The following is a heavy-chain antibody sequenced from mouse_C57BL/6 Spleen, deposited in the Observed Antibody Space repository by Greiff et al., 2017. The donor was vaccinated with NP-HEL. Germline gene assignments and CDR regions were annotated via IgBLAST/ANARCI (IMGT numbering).Heavy chain of an antibody. Sequence: QVQLKQPGAELVKPGASVKLSCKASGYTFTSYWMHWVKQRPGQGLEWIGMIHPNSGSTNYNEKFKSKATLNVDKSSSTAYMQLSSLTSEDSAVYYCARGDYYGSSPFAYWGQGTLVTVSA. CDR2: IHPNSGST. CDR3: ARGDYYGSSPFAY. V-gene: IGHV1-64*01. CDR1: GYTFTSYW. D-gene: IGHD1-1*01. J-gene: IGHJ3*01.